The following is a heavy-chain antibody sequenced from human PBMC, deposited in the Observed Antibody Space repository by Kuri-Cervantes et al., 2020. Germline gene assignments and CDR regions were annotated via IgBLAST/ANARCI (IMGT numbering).Heavy chain of an antibody. CDR3: ARGRIRGGYYGDYVISRAFDI. D-gene: IGHD4-17*01. Sequence: GSLRLSCAVYGGSFSGYYWGWIRQPPGKGLEWIGEINHSGSTNYNPSLKSRVTISVDTSKNQFSLKLSSVTAADTAVYYCARGRIRGGYYGDYVISRAFDIWGQGTMVTVSS. J-gene: IGHJ3*02. CDR2: INHSGST. V-gene: IGHV4-34*01. CDR1: GGSFSGYY.